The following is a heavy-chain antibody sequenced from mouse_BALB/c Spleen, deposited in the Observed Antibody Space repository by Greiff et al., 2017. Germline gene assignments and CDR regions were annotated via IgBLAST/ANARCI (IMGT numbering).Heavy chain of an antibody. CDR2: ISSGGGST. CDR1: GFAFSSYD. J-gene: IGHJ2*01. Sequence: DVHLVESGGGLVKPGGSLKLSCAASGFAFSSYDMSWVRQTPEKRLEWVAYISSGGGSTYYPDTVKGRFTISRDNAKSTLYLQMSSLKSEDTAMYYCERQGGSNWDVGYWGQGTTLTVSS. V-gene: IGHV5-12-1*01. CDR3: ERQGGSNWDVGY. D-gene: IGHD4-1*01.